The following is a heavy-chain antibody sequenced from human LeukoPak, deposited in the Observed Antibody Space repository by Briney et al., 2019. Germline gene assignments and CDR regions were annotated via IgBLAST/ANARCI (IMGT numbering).Heavy chain of an antibody. V-gene: IGHV3-11*04. CDR2: ISSSGSTI. Sequence: GGSLRLSCAASGFTFSDYYMSWIRQAPGKGLEWVSYISSSGSTIYYADSVKGRFTISRDNAKNSLYLQMNSLRAEDTAVYYCARVELGYCSSTSCYKFDYWGQGTLVTVSS. D-gene: IGHD2-2*01. CDR3: ARVELGYCSSTSCYKFDY. J-gene: IGHJ4*02. CDR1: GFTFSDYY.